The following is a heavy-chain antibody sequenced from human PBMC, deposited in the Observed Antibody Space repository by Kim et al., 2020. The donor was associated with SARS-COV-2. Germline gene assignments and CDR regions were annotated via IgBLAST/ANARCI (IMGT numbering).Heavy chain of an antibody. Sequence: GGSLRLSCAASGFTFDSSAMHWARQAPGKGLEWVAVFSYDGRSKDYADSVKGRFTISRDNSKSTLCLQMNSLRIEDTAVYYCARGNYYESVRLSDVHNGMDVWGQGAPVTVSS. J-gene: IGHJ6*02. V-gene: IGHV3-30-3*01. D-gene: IGHD3-22*01. CDR1: GFTFDSSA. CDR2: FSYDGRSK. CDR3: ARGNYYESVRLSDVHNGMDV.